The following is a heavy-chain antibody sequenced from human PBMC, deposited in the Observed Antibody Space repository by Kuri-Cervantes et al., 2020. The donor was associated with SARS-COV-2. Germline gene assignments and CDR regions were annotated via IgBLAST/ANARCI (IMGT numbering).Heavy chain of an antibody. V-gene: IGHV1-18*01. CDR3: VRDPNCSAGNRYFDY. Sequence: ASVKVSCKASAYTFTSYGISWVRQAPGQELEWMAWIDCYNGRTEYARTLQGRLTVTTDASTSTAYMELRSLRSDDTAVYYCVRDPNCSAGNRYFDYWGQGTQVTVSS. J-gene: IGHJ4*02. D-gene: IGHD2-15*01. CDR2: IDCYNGRT. CDR1: AYTFTSYG.